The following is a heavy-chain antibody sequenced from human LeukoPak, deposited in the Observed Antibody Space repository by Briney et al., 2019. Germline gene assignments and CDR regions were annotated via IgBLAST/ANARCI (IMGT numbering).Heavy chain of an antibody. CDR3: ATYYYDSSGYYLGPFDY. D-gene: IGHD3-22*01. J-gene: IGHJ4*02. CDR1: GGSISSYY. V-gene: IGHV4-59*08. Sequence: SETLSLTCTVSGGSISSYYWSWIRQPPGKGLGWIGYIYYSGSTNYNPSLKSRVTISVDTSKNQFSLKLSSVTAADTAVYYCATYYYDSSGYYLGPFDYWGQGTLVTVSS. CDR2: IYYSGST.